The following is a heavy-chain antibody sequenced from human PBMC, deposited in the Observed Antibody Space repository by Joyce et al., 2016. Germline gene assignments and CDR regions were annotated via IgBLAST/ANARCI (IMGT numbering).Heavy chain of an antibody. CDR2: IKDEGIST. V-gene: IGHV3-74*01. Sequence: EVQLVESGGGLVQPGGSLRLSCVVSGSTFNNLWIHWVRQAPGKGLVWGSGIKDEGISTFYADSVKGRFTISRDDAKNTVYLQMNSLRAEDTALYYCAGVFDYWGQGTLVTVSS. J-gene: IGHJ4*02. CDR1: GSTFNNLW. CDR3: AGVFDY.